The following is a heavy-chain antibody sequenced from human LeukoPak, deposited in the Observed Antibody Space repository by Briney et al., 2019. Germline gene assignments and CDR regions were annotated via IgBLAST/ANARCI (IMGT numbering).Heavy chain of an antibody. CDR2: INHSGST. J-gene: IGHJ3*02. Sequence: SETLSLTCAVYGGSFSGYYWSWIRQPPGKGLEWIGEINHSGSTNYNPSLKSRVTISVDTSKNQFSLKLSSVTAADTAVYYRARYPMIVVLKGPHDAFDIWGQGTMVTVSS. CDR3: ARYPMIVVLKGPHDAFDI. V-gene: IGHV4-34*01. CDR1: GGSFSGYY. D-gene: IGHD3-22*01.